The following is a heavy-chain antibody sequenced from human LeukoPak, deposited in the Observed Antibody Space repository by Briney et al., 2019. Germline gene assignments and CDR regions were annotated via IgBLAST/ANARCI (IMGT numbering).Heavy chain of an antibody. CDR2: FYYSGNT. CDR3: ARLRFWSGYPFFDS. D-gene: IGHD3-3*01. V-gene: IGHV4-59*01. J-gene: IGHJ4*02. Sequence: SETLSLTCTVSGVSISSSYWSWIRQPPGKGLEWIGYFYYSGNTNYNPSLKSRVTMSVDTSKNQFSLNLRSVTAADTAVFYCARLRFWSGYPFFDSWGQGTLVTVS. CDR1: GVSISSSY.